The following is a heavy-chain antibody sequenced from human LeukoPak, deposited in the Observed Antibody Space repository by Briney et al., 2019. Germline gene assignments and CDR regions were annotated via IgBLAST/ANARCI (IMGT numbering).Heavy chain of an antibody. CDR1: GGSLSSYY. CDR2: IYYSGST. J-gene: IGHJ4*02. D-gene: IGHD6-6*01. Sequence: SETLSLTCTVSGGSLSSYYWSWIRQPPGKGLEWIGYIYYSGSTNYHSSLKSRVTISLDTSKNQFSLNLSSVTAADTAVYYCAREVGSSSGLDYWGQGTLVTVSS. V-gene: IGHV4-59*01. CDR3: AREVGSSSGLDY.